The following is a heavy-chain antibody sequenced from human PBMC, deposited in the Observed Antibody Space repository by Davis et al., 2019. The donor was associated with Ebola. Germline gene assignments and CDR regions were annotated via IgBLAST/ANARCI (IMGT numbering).Heavy chain of an antibody. Sequence: PSETLSLTCTVSGGSISSYYWSWIRQPPGKGLEWIGYIYYSGSTNYNPSLKSRVTISVDTSKNQFSLKLSSVTAADTAVYYCAREGTGGYALDYWGQGTLVTVSS. V-gene: IGHV4-59*12. CDR3: AREGTGGYALDY. D-gene: IGHD2-2*01. CDR2: IYYSGST. CDR1: GGSISSYY. J-gene: IGHJ4*02.